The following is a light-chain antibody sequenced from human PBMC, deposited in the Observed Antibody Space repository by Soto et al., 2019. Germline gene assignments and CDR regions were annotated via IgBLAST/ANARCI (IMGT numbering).Light chain of an antibody. V-gene: IGLV2-14*03. J-gene: IGLJ2*01. CDR2: DDN. CDR3: TSWTTSSTMI. Sequence: QSALTQPASVSGSPGQSITISCTGTSSDIGAYNFVSWYQQHPGKAPKLMLYDDNIRSSGVSNRFSGSKSGNTASLTISGLQAEDEADYYCTSWTTSSTMIFGGGTKVTVL. CDR1: SSDIGAYNF.